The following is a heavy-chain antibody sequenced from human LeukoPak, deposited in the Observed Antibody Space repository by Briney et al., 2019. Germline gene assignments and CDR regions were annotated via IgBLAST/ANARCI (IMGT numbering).Heavy chain of an antibody. Sequence: SETLSHTCSVYGGAFSGYYWSWIRQPPGKGLEWRGEINHSGSTNYSPSLKSRVTISVDTSKNQFSLKLSSVTAADTAVYYCARRRPILSGYYYYYYMNVWGKGTTVTVSS. V-gene: IGHV4-34*01. J-gene: IGHJ6*03. CDR2: INHSGST. CDR3: ARRRPILSGYYYYYYMNV. D-gene: IGHD1-14*01. CDR1: GGAFSGYY.